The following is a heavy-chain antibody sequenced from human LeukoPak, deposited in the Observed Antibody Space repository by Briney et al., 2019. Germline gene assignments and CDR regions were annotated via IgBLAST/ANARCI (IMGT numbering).Heavy chain of an antibody. D-gene: IGHD7-27*01. Sequence: ASVKVSCKASGYTFTSYGISCVRQAPGQGLEWMGWISAYNGNTNYAQKLQGRVTMTTDTSTSTAYMELRSLRSDDTAVYYCARTGLGIWYWYFDLWGRGTLVTVSS. CDR2: ISAYNGNT. CDR1: GYTFTSYG. CDR3: ARTGLGIWYWYFDL. V-gene: IGHV1-18*04. J-gene: IGHJ2*01.